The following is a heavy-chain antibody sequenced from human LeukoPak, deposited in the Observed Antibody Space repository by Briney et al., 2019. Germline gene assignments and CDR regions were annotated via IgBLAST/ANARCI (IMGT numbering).Heavy chain of an antibody. CDR1: GDSLGYYY. D-gene: IGHD3-22*01. Sequence: PSETLSLTCNVSGDSLGYYYWTWIRQPPGKGLEWIGYIYYTGSTNYNPSLKSRVTISVDTSKNQFFLKLSSVAAADTALYFCARLTTYSFDTNGYSAFDPWGQGTLVTVSS. CDR3: ARLTTYSFDTNGYSAFDP. CDR2: IYYTGST. J-gene: IGHJ5*02. V-gene: IGHV4-59*01.